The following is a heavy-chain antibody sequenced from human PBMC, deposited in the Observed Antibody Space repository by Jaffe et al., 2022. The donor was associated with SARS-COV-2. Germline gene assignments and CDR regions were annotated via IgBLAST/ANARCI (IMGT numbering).Heavy chain of an antibody. V-gene: IGHV4-61*02. CDR3: ARAPRYRGYCSGGSCYHFDY. D-gene: IGHD2-15*01. CDR1: GGSISSGSYY. J-gene: IGHJ4*02. Sequence: QVQLQESGPGLVKPSQTLSLTCTVSGGSISSGSYYWSWIRQPAGKGLEWIGRIYTSGSTNYNPSLKSRVTISVDTSKNQFSLKLSSVTAADTAVYYCARAPRYRGYCSGGSCYHFDYWGQGTLVTVSS. CDR2: IYTSGST.